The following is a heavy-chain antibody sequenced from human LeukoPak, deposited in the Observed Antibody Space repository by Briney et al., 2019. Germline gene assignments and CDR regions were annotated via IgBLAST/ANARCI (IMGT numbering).Heavy chain of an antibody. V-gene: IGHV4-30-2*01. CDR1: GGSISSGGYS. CDR2: IYHSGST. Sequence: SETLSLTCAVSGGSISSGGYSWSWIRQPPGKGLEWIGYIYHSGSTYYNPSLKSRVTISVDRSKNQFSLKLSSVTAADTPVYYCASRGKWLDYWGQGTLVTVSS. CDR3: ASRGKWLDY. J-gene: IGHJ4*02. D-gene: IGHD3-16*01.